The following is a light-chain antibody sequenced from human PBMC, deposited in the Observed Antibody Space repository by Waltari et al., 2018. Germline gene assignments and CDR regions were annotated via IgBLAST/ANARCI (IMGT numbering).Light chain of an antibody. CDR3: AAWDDSLSGWV. J-gene: IGLJ3*02. V-gene: IGLV1-47*01. CDR2: RNN. CDR1: SSNIGSNY. Sequence: QSVLTQPPSASGTPGQRVTISCSGSSSNIGSNYVYWYQQLPGPAPKLLIYRNNPRPSGVPDRFSGTKSGTSASLAISGLRSEDEADYYCAAWDDSLSGWVFGGGTKLTVL.